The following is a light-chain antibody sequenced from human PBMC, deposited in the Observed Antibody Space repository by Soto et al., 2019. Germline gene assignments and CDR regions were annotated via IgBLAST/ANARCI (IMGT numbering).Light chain of an antibody. CDR1: QSVSSH. J-gene: IGKJ3*01. V-gene: IGKV3-20*01. CDR3: QQYDNSPPT. Sequence: EIVLTQSPGTLSLSLGERATLSCRASQSVSSHLAWYQHKPGQAPRLLMYGASTRAFGIPDRISGSESGTDFTLTINRLEPEDFARYYSQQYDNSPPTFGPGTTVDIK. CDR2: GAS.